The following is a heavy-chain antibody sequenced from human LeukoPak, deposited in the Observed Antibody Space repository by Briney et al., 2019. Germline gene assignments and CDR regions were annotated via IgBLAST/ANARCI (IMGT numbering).Heavy chain of an antibody. J-gene: IGHJ4*02. Sequence: SETLSLTCAVYGGSLSAYYWTWIRQPPGKGLEWIGEINHSGSTNYNPSLKSRVTISVDTSKNQFSLKLSSVTAADTAVYYCAREPAFRRGFWSGYGFDYWGQGTLVTVSS. CDR1: GGSLSAYY. CDR3: AREPAFRRGFWSGYGFDY. D-gene: IGHD3-3*01. V-gene: IGHV4-34*01. CDR2: INHSGST.